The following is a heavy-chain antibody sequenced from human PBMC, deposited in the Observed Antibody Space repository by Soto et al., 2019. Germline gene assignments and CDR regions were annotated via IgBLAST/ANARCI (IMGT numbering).Heavy chain of an antibody. CDR3: ARLGSGYFLDY. Sequence: SETLSLTCAVYGGSFSCYYWSWIRQPPGKGLEWIGEINHSGSTNYNPSLKSRVTISVDTSKNQFSLKLSSVTAADTAVYYCARLGSGYFLDYWGQGTLVTVSS. V-gene: IGHV4-34*01. D-gene: IGHD3-22*01. CDR1: GGSFSCYY. J-gene: IGHJ4*02. CDR2: INHSGST.